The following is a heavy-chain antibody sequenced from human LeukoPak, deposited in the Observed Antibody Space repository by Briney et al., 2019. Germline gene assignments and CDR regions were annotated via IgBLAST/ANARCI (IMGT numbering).Heavy chain of an antibody. CDR3: AKDRGEMATITFDY. Sequence: GRSLRLSCAASGFTFSSYGMHWVRQAPGKGLEGVAVIWYDGSNKYYADSVKGRFTISRDNSKNTLYLQMNSLRAEDTAVYHCAKDRGEMATITFDYWGQGTLVTVSS. V-gene: IGHV3-33*06. CDR2: IWYDGSNK. CDR1: GFTFSSYG. J-gene: IGHJ4*02. D-gene: IGHD5-24*01.